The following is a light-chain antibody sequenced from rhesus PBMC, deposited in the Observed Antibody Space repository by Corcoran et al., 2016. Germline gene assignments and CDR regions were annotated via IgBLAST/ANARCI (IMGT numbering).Light chain of an antibody. V-gene: IGKV1-21*01. CDR1: QGISSW. CDR2: KAS. J-gene: IGKJ2*01. CDR3: QQHNSAPYS. Sequence: DIQMTQSPSSLSASVGDRVTITCRASQGISSWLAWYQQKPGKAPKLLIYKASRLHTGVPSRFSGSGSGKHLTLPISSLPPEDFATYSCQQHNSAPYSFGQGTKVEIK.